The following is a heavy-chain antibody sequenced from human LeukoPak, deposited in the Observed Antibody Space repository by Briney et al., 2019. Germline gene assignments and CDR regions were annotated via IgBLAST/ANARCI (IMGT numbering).Heavy chain of an antibody. CDR2: IGSSSSAT. CDR3: ATARLILGATTKNYFDY. CDR1: GFTFSSYS. Sequence: GGSLRLSCATSGFTFSSYSMNWVRQAPGKGLEWVSYIGSSSSATYYADSVKGRFTISRDNAMHSLYLQMNSLRDEDTAVYYCATARLILGATTKNYFDYWGQGTLVTVSS. D-gene: IGHD1-26*01. V-gene: IGHV3-48*02. J-gene: IGHJ4*02.